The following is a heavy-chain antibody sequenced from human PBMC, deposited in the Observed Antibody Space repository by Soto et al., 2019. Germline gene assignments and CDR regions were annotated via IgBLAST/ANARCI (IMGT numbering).Heavy chain of an antibody. CDR1: GGSFSGYY. D-gene: IGHD5-18*01. CDR3: ARTKGYSYGYYYYGMDV. Sequence: SETLSPTCAVYGGSFSGYYWSWIRQPPGKGLEWIGEINHSGSTNYNPSLKSRVTISVDTSKNQFSLKLSSVTAADTAVYYCARTKGYSYGYYYYGMDVWGQGTTVTVSS. V-gene: IGHV4-34*01. J-gene: IGHJ6*02. CDR2: INHSGST.